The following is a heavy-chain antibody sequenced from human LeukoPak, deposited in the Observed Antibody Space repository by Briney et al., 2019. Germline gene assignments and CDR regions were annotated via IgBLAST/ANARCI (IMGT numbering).Heavy chain of an antibody. J-gene: IGHJ4*02. V-gene: IGHV3-23*01. CDR3: ARVLYYYGSGSYYYFDY. CDR2: INGDGGST. D-gene: IGHD3-10*01. CDR1: GFTFGTYA. Sequence: PGGSLRLSCAASGFTFGTYAMSWVRQAPGKGLEWVSGINGDGGSTYYADSVKGRFTISRDNAKNSLYLQMNSLRAEDTAVYYCARVLYYYGSGSYYYFDYWGQGTLVTVSS.